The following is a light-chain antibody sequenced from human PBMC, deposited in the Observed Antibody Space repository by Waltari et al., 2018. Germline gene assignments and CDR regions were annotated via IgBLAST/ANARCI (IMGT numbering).Light chain of an antibody. Sequence: SVLYTTNNKNYLAWYQQKPGQPPKLLIYWASTRESGVPDRFSGSGSGTNFTLSISSLQAEYVAVYYCQQYHSPPQTFGGGTKVEIK. CDR3: QQYHSPPQT. CDR2: WAS. CDR1: SVLYTTNNKNY. J-gene: IGKJ4*01. V-gene: IGKV4-1*01.